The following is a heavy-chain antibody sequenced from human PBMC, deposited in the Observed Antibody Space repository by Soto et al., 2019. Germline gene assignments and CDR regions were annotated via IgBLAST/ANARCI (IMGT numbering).Heavy chain of an antibody. CDR2: IIPFFGTA. D-gene: IGHD2-8*02. Sequence: QVQLVQSGAEVKKPGSSVKVSCKASGGTFSSCAITWVRQAPGQGLEWMGGIIPFFGTANYGQKFQGRVTITADESTSTAYMELSSLRYEDTAVYYCARVLVGCTGGNCYYYYGMDVWGQGTTVIVSS. J-gene: IGHJ6*02. CDR3: ARVLVGCTGGNCYYYYGMDV. CDR1: GGTFSSCA. V-gene: IGHV1-69*01.